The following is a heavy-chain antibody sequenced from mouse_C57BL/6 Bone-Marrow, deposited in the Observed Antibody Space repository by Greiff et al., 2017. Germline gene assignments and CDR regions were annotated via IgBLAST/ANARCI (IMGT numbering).Heavy chain of an antibody. D-gene: IGHD1-3*01. Sequence: QVQLQQSGAELVRPGTSVKVSCKASGYAFTNYLIEWVKQGPGQGLEWIGVINPGSGGTNYNEKFKGKATLTADKSSSTAYMQLSSLTSEDSAVYFCARKGVADYWGQGTTLTVSS. CDR3: ARKGVADY. V-gene: IGHV1-54*01. CDR1: GYAFTNYL. CDR2: INPGSGGT. J-gene: IGHJ2*01.